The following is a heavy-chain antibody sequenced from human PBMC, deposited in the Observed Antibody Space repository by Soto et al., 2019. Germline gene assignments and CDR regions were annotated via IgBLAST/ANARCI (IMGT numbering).Heavy chain of an antibody. Sequence: QVQLVESGGGVVQPGTSLRLSCAASGFTFSDYAMHWVRQAPGKGLEWVAVISYDGRYKFYADSVQGRFTISRDDSKNTLDLQVNSLRAEDTAVYYCARPTIAASPSPIDYWGQGTLVTVSS. D-gene: IGHD6-6*01. CDR2: ISYDGRYK. CDR1: GFTFSDYA. J-gene: IGHJ4*02. CDR3: ARPTIAASPSPIDY. V-gene: IGHV3-30*04.